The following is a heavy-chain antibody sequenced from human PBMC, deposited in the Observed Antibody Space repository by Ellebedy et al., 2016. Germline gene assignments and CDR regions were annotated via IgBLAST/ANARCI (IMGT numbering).Heavy chain of an antibody. Sequence: ETLSLTCAVYGGSFSGYYWSWIRQPPGKGLEWVSAISGSGGSTYYADSVKGRFTISRDNSKNTLYLQMNSLRAEDTAVYYCAKMSYDTDYFDYWGQGTLVTVSS. CDR2: ISGSGGST. CDR1: GGSFSGYY. CDR3: AKMSYDTDYFDY. J-gene: IGHJ4*02. V-gene: IGHV3-23*01. D-gene: IGHD3-10*01.